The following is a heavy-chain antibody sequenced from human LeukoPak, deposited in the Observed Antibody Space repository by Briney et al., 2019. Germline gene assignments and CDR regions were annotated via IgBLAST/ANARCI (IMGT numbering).Heavy chain of an antibody. CDR1: GFTFSNAW. J-gene: IGHJ4*02. Sequence: GGSLRLSCAASGFTFSNAWMSWVRQAPGKGLEWVGHIKIKTDGGTADYAAPVKGRFTISRDDSKNTLFLQMNSLKTEDTAVYYCTRDRFSSGWYLDNWGQGTLVTVSS. D-gene: IGHD6-19*01. CDR3: TRDRFSSGWYLDN. CDR2: IKIKTDGGTA. V-gene: IGHV3-15*01.